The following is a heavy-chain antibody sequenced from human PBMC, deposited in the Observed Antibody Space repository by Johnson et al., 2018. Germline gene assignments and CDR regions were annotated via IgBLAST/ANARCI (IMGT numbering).Heavy chain of an antibody. CDR1: GFTFSAYS. V-gene: IGHV3-30*03. CDR2: IQHNGDNI. Sequence: QVQLVQSGGGVVQPGRSLRLSCAASGFTFSAYSMTWVRQAPGKGLEWVASIQHNGDNIYYADSGQGRFTISRDHSKNTLQLQMNSLGDEDTAAYYCARPNTVRGGPWYYGMDVWGQGTTVIVSS. J-gene: IGHJ6*01. CDR3: ARPNTVRGGPWYYGMDV. D-gene: IGHD3-10*01.